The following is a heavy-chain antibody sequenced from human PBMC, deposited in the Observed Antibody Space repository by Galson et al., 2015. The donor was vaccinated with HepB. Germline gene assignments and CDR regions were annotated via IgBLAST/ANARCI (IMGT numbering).Heavy chain of an antibody. CDR1: GGSFSGYY. CDR2: INHSGST. J-gene: IGHJ2*01. CDR3: ARGLGVRGLRYFDL. V-gene: IGHV4-34*01. D-gene: IGHD3-10*01. Sequence: ETLSLTCAVYGGSFSGYYWSWIRQPPGKGLEWIGEINHSGSTNYNPSLKSRVTISVDTSKNQFSLKLSSVTAADTAVYYCARGLGVRGLRYFDLWGRGTLVTVSS.